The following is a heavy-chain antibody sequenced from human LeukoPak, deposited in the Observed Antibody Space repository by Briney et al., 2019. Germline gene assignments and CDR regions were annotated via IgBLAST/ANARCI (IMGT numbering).Heavy chain of an antibody. Sequence: SETLSLTCTVSGGSISSYYWSWIRQPPGKGLEWIGYIYYSGSTNYNPSLKSRVTISVDTSKNQFSLKLSSVTAADTAVYYCARDQADASDIWGQGTMVTVSS. CDR2: IYYSGST. J-gene: IGHJ3*02. CDR3: ARDQADASDI. V-gene: IGHV4-59*01. CDR1: GGSISSYY.